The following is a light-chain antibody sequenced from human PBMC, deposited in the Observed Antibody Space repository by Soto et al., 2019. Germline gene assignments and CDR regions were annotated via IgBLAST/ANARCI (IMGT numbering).Light chain of an antibody. V-gene: IGKV3-20*01. CDR1: QTVSSSY. Sequence: VLTQSPGTLSLSPGERATLSCRVSQTVSSSYLAWYQQKPGQAPRLLIYGASSRATGIPDRFSGGGSGTDFTLTISRLEPEDFVVYYCQQFSSYPLTFGGGTKVDIK. CDR2: GAS. J-gene: IGKJ4*01. CDR3: QQFSSYPLT.